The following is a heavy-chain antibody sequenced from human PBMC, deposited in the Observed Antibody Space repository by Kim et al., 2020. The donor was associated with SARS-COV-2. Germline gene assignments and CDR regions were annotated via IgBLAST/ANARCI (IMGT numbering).Heavy chain of an antibody. CDR1: GGSISSGSYY. CDR3: ARGRITIFGVVTAFDY. J-gene: IGHJ4*02. Sequence: SETLSLTCTVSGGSISSGSYYWSWIRQPPGKGLEWIGCIYYSGSTYYNPSLKSRVTISVDTSKNQFSLKLSSVTAADTAVYYCARGRITIFGVVTAFDYWGQGTPVTVSS. CDR2: IYYSGST. D-gene: IGHD3-3*01. V-gene: IGHV4-31*03.